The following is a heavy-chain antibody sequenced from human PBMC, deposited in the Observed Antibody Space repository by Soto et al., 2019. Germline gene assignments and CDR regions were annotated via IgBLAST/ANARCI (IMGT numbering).Heavy chain of an antibody. J-gene: IGHJ2*01. Sequence: QVQLQESGPGLVKASQTLSLTCTVSGDSTVYGSSISTGGYYWSWIRQPPGKGLEWIGYISDSGSSTYSPSLKNRLTISVDASKRQVFLNLTSVTAADTAVYYCARVWRRGWHFDLWGRGTLATVSS. CDR3: ARVWRRGWHFDL. D-gene: IGHD1-1*01. CDR2: ISDSGSS. V-gene: IGHV4-61*08. CDR1: GDSTVYGSSISTGGYY.